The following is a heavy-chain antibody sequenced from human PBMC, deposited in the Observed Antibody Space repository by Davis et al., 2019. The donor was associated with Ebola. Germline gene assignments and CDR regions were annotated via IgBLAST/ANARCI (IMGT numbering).Heavy chain of an antibody. Sequence: GESLKISCKGSGYSFTSYWIGWVRQMPGKGLEWMGIIYPGDSDTRYSPSFQGQVTISADKSISTAYLQWSSLKASDTAMYYCARDDSSGYYSRWGVDAFDIWGQGTMVTVSS. CDR2: IYPGDSDT. V-gene: IGHV5-51*01. D-gene: IGHD3-22*01. J-gene: IGHJ3*02. CDR3: ARDDSSGYYSRWGVDAFDI. CDR1: GYSFTSYW.